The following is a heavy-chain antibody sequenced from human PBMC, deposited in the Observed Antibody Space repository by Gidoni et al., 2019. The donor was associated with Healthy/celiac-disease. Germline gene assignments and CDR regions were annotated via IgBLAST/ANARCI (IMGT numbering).Heavy chain of an antibody. Sequence: EVQLVQSGAEVKKLGVSLKISCKGSGYSFTSYLIGWVRQMLGEGLEWMGIIYPGDSDTRYSPSFQGQVTISADKSISTAYLQWSSRKASDTAMYYWARSHVSSAYKWYWFDPWGQGTLVTVSS. V-gene: IGHV5-51*01. J-gene: IGHJ5*02. CDR2: IYPGDSDT. D-gene: IGHD3-22*01. CDR3: ARSHVSSAYKWYWFDP. CDR1: GYSFTSYL.